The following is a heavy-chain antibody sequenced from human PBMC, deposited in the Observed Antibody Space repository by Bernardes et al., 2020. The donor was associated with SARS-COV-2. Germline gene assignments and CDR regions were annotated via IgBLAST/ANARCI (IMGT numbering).Heavy chain of an antibody. CDR2: FDPEDGET. J-gene: IGHJ4*02. D-gene: IGHD3-16*01. CDR3: ATAHQLMMNDY. V-gene: IGHV1-24*01. CDR1: GYTLTEFS. Sequence: ASVTVSCKVSGYTLTEFSMHWVRQAPGKGLEWMGGFDPEDGETIYAQKFQGRVTMTEDTTTDTAYMELSSLRSEDTAVYYSATAHQLMMNDYWGQGTLVTVSS.